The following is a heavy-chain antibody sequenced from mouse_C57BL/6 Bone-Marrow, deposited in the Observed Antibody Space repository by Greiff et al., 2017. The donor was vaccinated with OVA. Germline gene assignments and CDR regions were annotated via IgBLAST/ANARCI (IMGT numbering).Heavy chain of an antibody. CDR1: GFNIKDDY. CDR2: IDPESGDT. D-gene: IGHD4-1*01. CDR3: STSGPDY. Sequence: EVQLQQSGAELVRPGASVKLSCTASGFNIKDDYMHWVKQRPEQGLEWIGWIDPESGDTEYASKFQGKATITADTSSNTAYLQLSSLVSEDTAVYCCSTSGPDYWGQGTTLTVSA. V-gene: IGHV14-4*01. J-gene: IGHJ2*01.